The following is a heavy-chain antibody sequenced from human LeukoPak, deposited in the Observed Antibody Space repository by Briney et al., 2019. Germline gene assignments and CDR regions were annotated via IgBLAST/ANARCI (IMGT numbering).Heavy chain of an antibody. CDR3: ARDARFRVYLARTDKLGIAAAGTGYYYGMDV. V-gene: IGHV3-21*01. J-gene: IGHJ6*02. Sequence: GGSLRLSCAASGFTFSSYSMNWVRQAPGKGLEWVSSISSSSSYIYYADSVKGRFTISRDNAKNSLYLQMNSLRAEDTAAYYCARDARFRVYLARTDKLGIAAAGTGYYYGMDVWGQGTTVTVSS. CDR2: ISSSSSYI. D-gene: IGHD6-13*01. CDR1: GFTFSSYS.